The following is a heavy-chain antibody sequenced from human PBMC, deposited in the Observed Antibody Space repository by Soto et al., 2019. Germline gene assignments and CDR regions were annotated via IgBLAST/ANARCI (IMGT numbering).Heavy chain of an antibody. CDR1: GFTFSSYA. CDR2: ISGSGGST. J-gene: IGHJ6*02. D-gene: IGHD6-6*01. CDR3: AKSLAAARPNRSYCYVMDV. Sequence: GVSLRLSFAAYGFTFSSYAMSWFRQAPGKGLEWVSAISGSGGSTYYADSVKGRFTISRDNSKNTLYLQMNSLRAEDTAVYYCAKSLAAARPNRSYCYVMDVWGQGTTVSVSS. V-gene: IGHV3-23*01.